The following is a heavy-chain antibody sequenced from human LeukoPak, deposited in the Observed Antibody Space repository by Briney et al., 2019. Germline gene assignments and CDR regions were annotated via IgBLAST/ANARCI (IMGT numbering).Heavy chain of an antibody. J-gene: IGHJ6*04. CDR1: RYTFTSYD. D-gene: IGHD3-22*01. CDR3: ARQGRYYDSSGYYFIWDV. Sequence: ASVKVSCKASRYTFTSYDINWVRQATGQGLEWMGWMNPNSGSTGYAQKFQGRVTMTRNTSISTAYMELSSLRSEDTAVYYCARQGRYYDSSGYYFIWDVWGKGTTVTVSS. CDR2: MNPNSGST. V-gene: IGHV1-8*01.